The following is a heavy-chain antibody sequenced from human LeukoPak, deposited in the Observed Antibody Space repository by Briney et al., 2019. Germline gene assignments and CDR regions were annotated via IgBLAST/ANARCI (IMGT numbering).Heavy chain of an antibody. CDR1: GYTFTGYY. D-gene: IGHD1-26*01. CDR2: INPNSGGT. V-gene: IGHV1-2*02. Sequence: ASVKVSCKASGYTFTGYYMHWVRQAPGQGLEWMGWINPNSGGTNYAQKFQGRVTMTRDTSISAAYMELSRLRSDDTAVYYCARPLGIVGATWWFDPWGQGTLVTVSS. CDR3: ARPLGIVGATWWFDP. J-gene: IGHJ5*02.